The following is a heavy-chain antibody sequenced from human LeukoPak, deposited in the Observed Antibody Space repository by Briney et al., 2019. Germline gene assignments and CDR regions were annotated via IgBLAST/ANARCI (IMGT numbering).Heavy chain of an antibody. CDR2: IYYSGST. CDR1: GGSISSGSYY. Sequence: SETLSLTCTVSGGSISSGSYYWSWIRQPPGKGLEWIGYIYYSGSTNYNPSLKSRVTISVDTSKNQFSLKLSSVTAADTAVYYCARGSGSIAAAAPFDYWGQGTLVTVSS. CDR3: ARGSGSIAAAAPFDY. J-gene: IGHJ4*02. V-gene: IGHV4-61*01. D-gene: IGHD6-13*01.